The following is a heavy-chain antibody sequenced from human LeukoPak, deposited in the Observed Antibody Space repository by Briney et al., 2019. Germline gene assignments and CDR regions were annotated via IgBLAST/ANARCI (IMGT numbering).Heavy chain of an antibody. D-gene: IGHD6-13*01. V-gene: IGHV4-59*01. J-gene: IGHJ4*02. Sequence: SETLSLTCTVSGGSISSYYWSWIRQPPGKGLEWIGYTYYSGSTNYNPSLKSRVTISVDTSKNQFSLKLSSVTAADTAVYYCARETPLQYSSSWYFDYWGQGTLVTVSS. CDR3: ARETPLQYSSSWYFDY. CDR2: TYYSGST. CDR1: GGSISSYY.